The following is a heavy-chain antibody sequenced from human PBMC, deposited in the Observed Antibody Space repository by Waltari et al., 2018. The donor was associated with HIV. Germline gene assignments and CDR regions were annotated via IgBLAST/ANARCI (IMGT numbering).Heavy chain of an antibody. CDR1: GFSVRNYA. J-gene: IGHJ4*02. Sequence: QVQLVESGGGVAQPGRSLRLSLAASGFSVRNYAMHWVRQAPGKGLEWLTLISYDETNEYYTDSVRGRFTISRDNSKNMLYLQMNNLRPEDTAIYYCVVSSFDYWGQGTLVTVSS. CDR2: ISYDETNE. D-gene: IGHD3-10*01. CDR3: VVSSFDY. V-gene: IGHV3-30*03.